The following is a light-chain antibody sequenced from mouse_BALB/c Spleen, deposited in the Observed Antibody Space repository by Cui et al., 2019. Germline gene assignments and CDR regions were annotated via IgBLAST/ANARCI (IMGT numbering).Light chain of an antibody. CDR1: SRVSY. CDR2: LTS. Sequence: QIVLTQSPALMSESPGEKVTMTCSASSRVSYMYWYQQKPRSSPKPWIYLTSNLASGFPARFSGSGSGTSYSLTISSMEAEDAATYCCQQWSSNPLTFGAGTKLELK. J-gene: IGKJ5*01. CDR3: QQWSSNPLT. V-gene: IGKV4-68*01.